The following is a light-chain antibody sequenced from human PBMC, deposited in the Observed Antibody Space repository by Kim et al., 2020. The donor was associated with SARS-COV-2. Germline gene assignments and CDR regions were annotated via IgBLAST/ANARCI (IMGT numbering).Light chain of an antibody. CDR3: QQYHHWPYT. CDR1: QSIDSN. CDR2: GAS. V-gene: IGKV3-15*01. J-gene: IGKJ2*01. Sequence: EIVMTQSPATLSVSPGERVTLSCRTSQSIDSNSAWFQQKPGQAPRLLISGASARATGIPARFSGSGSGTEISLTISSLQSEDFAVYYCQQYHHWPYTFGQGTKLEI.